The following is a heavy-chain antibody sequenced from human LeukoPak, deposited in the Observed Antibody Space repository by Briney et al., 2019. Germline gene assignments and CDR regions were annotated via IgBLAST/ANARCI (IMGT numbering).Heavy chain of an antibody. CDR3: AKDRGATH. D-gene: IGHD2-15*01. V-gene: IGHV3-30*02. CDR1: RFTFSSYG. Sequence: GGSLRLSCAASRFTFSSYGMHWVRQAPGKGLEWVAYIQYDGSNEQYADSVKGRFSISRDSSKNILYLQMNSLRAEDTAVYYCAKDRGATHWGQGTLVTVSS. CDR2: IQYDGSNE. J-gene: IGHJ4*02.